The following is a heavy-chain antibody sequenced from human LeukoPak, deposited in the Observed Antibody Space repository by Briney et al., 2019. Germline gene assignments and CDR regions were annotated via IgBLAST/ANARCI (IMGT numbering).Heavy chain of an antibody. CDR2: INPSGGST. J-gene: IGHJ4*02. CDR3: ASTYYDSSGYLPYFDY. D-gene: IGHD3-22*01. CDR1: GYTFTSYY. V-gene: IGHV1-46*01. Sequence: ASVKVSCKASGYTFTSYYMHWVRQAPGQGLEWMGIINPSGGSTSYAQKFQGRVTMTRDTFTSTVYMELSSLRSEDTAVYYCASTYYDSSGYLPYFDYWGQGTLVTVSS.